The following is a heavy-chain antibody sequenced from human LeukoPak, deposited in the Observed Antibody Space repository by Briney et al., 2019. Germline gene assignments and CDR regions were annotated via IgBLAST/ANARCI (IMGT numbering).Heavy chain of an antibody. Sequence: TSETLSLTCTVSGGSISSYYWSWIRQPAGKGLEWIGRIYTSGSTNYNPSLKSRVTMSVDTSKNQFSLKLSSVTAADTAVYYCARAPIAAAGRRRADAFDIWGQGTMVTVSS. CDR2: IYTSGST. CDR3: ARAPIAAAGRRRADAFDI. J-gene: IGHJ3*02. CDR1: GGSISSYY. D-gene: IGHD6-13*01. V-gene: IGHV4-4*07.